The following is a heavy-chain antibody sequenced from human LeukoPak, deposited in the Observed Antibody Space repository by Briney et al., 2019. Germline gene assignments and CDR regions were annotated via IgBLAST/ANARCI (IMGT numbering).Heavy chain of an antibody. V-gene: IGHV5-51*01. J-gene: IGHJ4*02. Sequence: EESLKISCKGSGYSFTSYWIGWVRQMPGKGLEWMGIIYPDDSDTRYSPSFQGQVTISADKSISTAYLQWSSLKASDTAMYYCARPRATVTGGFDYWGQGTLVTVSS. CDR1: GYSFTSYW. D-gene: IGHD4-11*01. CDR3: ARPRATVTGGFDY. CDR2: IYPDDSDT.